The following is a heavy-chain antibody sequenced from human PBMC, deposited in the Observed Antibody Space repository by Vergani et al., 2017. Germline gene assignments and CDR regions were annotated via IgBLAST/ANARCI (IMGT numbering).Heavy chain of an antibody. J-gene: IGHJ4*02. CDR1: GYTFTSYA. CDR2: INAGNGNT. D-gene: IGHD2-2*01. CDR3: ARDAPVCSSTSCYVAGGFDY. V-gene: IGHV1-3*01. Sequence: QVQLVQSGAEVKKPGASVKVSCKASGYTFTSYAMHWVRQAPGQRLEWMGWINAGNGNTKYSQKFQGRVTITRDTSASTAYMELSSLRSEDTAVYYCARDAPVCSSTSCYVAGGFDYWGQGTTVTVSS.